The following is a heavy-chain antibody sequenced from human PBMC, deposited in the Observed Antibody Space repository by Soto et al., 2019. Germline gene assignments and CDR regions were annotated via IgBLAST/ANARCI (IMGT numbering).Heavy chain of an antibody. D-gene: IGHD3-10*01. CDR3: IGSFPF. V-gene: IGHV3-49*03. CDR1: GFPFANFL. CDR2: IRSQPYGGTT. J-gene: IGHJ1*01. Sequence: GGSLRLSCTVSGFPFANFLMSWFRQAPGKGLEWVGFIRSQPYGGTTQYAASVRGRFTISRDDSKGIAYLQMNSLKSEDSGVYYCIGSFPFWGQGTLVTVSS.